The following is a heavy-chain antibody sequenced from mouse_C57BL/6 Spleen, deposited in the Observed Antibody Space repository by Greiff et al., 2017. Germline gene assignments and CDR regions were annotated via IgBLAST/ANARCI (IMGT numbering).Heavy chain of an antibody. CDR1: GYTFTSYW. Sequence: QVQLQLPGAELVKPGASVKLSCKASGYTFTSYWMQWVKQRPGQGLEWIGEIDPSDSYTNYNQKFKGKATLTVDTSSSTAYMQLSSLTSEDSAVYYCARSGGYDYWGQGTTLTVSS. D-gene: IGHD2-2*01. CDR3: ARSGGYDY. V-gene: IGHV1-50*01. CDR2: IDPSDSYT. J-gene: IGHJ2*01.